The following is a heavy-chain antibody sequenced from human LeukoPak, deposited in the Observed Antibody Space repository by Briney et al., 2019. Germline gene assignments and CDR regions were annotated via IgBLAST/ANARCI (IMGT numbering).Heavy chain of an antibody. CDR2: INWNGGTT. CDR3: ARNSGANVYTYSFQY. Sequence: GGSLRLSCVASGFTFSTSAMNWVRQAPGKGLEWVSGINWNGGTTTYADSVKGRFTISRDNAKNSLYLQMNSLRVEDMAFYYCARNSGANVYTYSFQYWGRGTLVTVSS. J-gene: IGHJ4*02. V-gene: IGHV3-20*04. CDR1: GFTFSTSA. D-gene: IGHD1-26*01.